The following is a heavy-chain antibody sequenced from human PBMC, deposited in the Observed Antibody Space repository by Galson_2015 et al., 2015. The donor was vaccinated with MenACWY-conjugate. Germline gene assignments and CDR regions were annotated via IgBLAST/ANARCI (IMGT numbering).Heavy chain of an antibody. V-gene: IGHV3-48*03. CDR1: GFTFSSYE. CDR2: ISSSGNTI. CDR3: ARGVYDSSGYYFP. D-gene: IGHD3-22*01. J-gene: IGHJ1*01. Sequence: SLRLSCAASGFTFSSYEMNWVRQAPGKGLEWVSYISSSGNTIYYVDSVKGRFTISRDNAKNSLYLQINSLRAEDTAVYYCARGVYDSSGYYFPCGQGTLVTVSS.